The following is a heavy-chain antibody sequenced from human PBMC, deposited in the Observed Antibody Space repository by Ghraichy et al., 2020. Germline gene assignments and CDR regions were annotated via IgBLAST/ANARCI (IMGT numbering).Heavy chain of an antibody. Sequence: ASVKVSCKASGYTFTSYGISWVRQAPGQGLEWMGWISAYNGDTNYAQKLQGRVTMTTDTSTSTAYMELRSLRSDDTAVYYCASPGSSSWYENAFDIWGQGTMVTVSS. CDR2: ISAYNGDT. J-gene: IGHJ3*02. V-gene: IGHV1-18*01. CDR3: ASPGSSSWYENAFDI. CDR1: GYTFTSYG. D-gene: IGHD6-13*01.